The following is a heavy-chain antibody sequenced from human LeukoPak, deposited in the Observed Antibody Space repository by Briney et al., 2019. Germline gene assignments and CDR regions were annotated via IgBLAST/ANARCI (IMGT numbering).Heavy chain of an antibody. J-gene: IGHJ5*02. CDR2: IYYSGST. Sequence: PSETLSLTCTVSGGSIGGSISSYYWSWIRQPPGKGLEWIGYIYYSGSTNYNPSLKSRVTISVDTSKNQFSLKLSSVTAADTAVYYCARQITMVRGGNWFDPWGQGTLVTVSS. V-gene: IGHV4-59*08. CDR3: ARQITMVRGGNWFDP. D-gene: IGHD3-10*01. CDR1: GGSIGGSISSYY.